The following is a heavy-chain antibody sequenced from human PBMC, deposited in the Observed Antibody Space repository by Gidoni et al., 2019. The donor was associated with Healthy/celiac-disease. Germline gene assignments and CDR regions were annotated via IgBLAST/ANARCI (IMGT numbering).Heavy chain of an antibody. D-gene: IGHD2-15*01. Sequence: QVTLKESGPVLVKPTETLTLTCTASGFSLRNARMGVSWIRQPPGKALEWLAHIFSNDEKSYSTSLKSRLTISKDTSKSQVVLTMTNMDPVDTATYYCARLGYCSGGSCYGDYYYGMDVWGQGTTVTVSS. CDR2: IFSNDEK. V-gene: IGHV2-26*01. CDR3: ARLGYCSGGSCYGDYYYGMDV. CDR1: GFSLRNARMG. J-gene: IGHJ6*02.